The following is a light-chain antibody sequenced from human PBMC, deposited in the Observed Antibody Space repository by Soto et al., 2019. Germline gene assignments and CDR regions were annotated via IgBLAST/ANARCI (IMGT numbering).Light chain of an antibody. J-gene: IGKJ4*01. V-gene: IGKV1-5*03. CDR3: QQYISYSLLT. Sequence: DIQMTQSPSTLSSSVGDRVTITCRASQSISNWLAWYQQKPGKAPKLLIYEASNLESGVPSRFSGSGSGTEFPLTISSLQPDDFATYYCQQYISYSLLTFGGGTKVEIK. CDR1: QSISNW. CDR2: EAS.